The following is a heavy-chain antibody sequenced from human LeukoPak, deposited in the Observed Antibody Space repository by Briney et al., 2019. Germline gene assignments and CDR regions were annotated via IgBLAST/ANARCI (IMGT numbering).Heavy chain of an antibody. Sequence: ASVKVSCKASGYTFTGYYMHWVRQAPGQGLEWMGWIKPNSGGTNYQGRVTTTRDTSISTAYMELSRLRSDDTAVYYCARDRYYDSSGYYLDAFDIWGQGTMVTVSS. D-gene: IGHD3-22*01. CDR1: GYTFTGYY. CDR2: IKPNSGGT. V-gene: IGHV1-2*02. CDR3: ARDRYYDSSGYYLDAFDI. J-gene: IGHJ3*02.